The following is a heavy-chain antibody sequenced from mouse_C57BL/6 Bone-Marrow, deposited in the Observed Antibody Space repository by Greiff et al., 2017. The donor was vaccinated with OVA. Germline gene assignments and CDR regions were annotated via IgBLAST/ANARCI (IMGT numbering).Heavy chain of an antibody. J-gene: IGHJ3*01. Sequence: EVHLVESGGGLVKPGGSLKLSCAASGFTFSSYAMSWVRQTPEKRLEWVATISDGGSYTYYPDNVKGRFTISRDNAKNNLYLQMSHLKSEDTAMYYCARDRNWDRFAYWGQGTLVTVSA. CDR1: GFTFSSYA. D-gene: IGHD4-1*01. CDR2: ISDGGSYT. V-gene: IGHV5-4*01. CDR3: ARDRNWDRFAY.